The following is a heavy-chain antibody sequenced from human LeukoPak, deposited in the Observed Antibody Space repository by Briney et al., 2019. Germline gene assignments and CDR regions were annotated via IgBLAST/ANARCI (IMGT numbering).Heavy chain of an antibody. V-gene: IGHV3-48*01. CDR3: VRDHHRRLYDSQARDTFDI. Sequence: QAGGSLRLSCAASGFIFSSYSMNWVRQAPGKGLEWVSYISSSSSTMYYAASVKGRFSISRDNAQNSLYPQMNSLRAEDTAVYYCVRDHHRRLYDSQARDTFDIWGQGTMVTVSS. CDR1: GFIFSSYS. J-gene: IGHJ3*02. D-gene: IGHD3-22*01. CDR2: ISSSSSTM.